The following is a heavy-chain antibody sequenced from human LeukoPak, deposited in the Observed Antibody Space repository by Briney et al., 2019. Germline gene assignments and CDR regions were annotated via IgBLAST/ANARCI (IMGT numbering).Heavy chain of an antibody. CDR2: IKKTGSET. V-gene: IGHV3-7*01. Sequence: PPGGSLRLSCAASGFTFSHFWMSWVRQAPGKGLEWVAYIKKTGSETYYVDSVKGRFTITRDNARNSLFLQMYSLRAEDTAVYFCAREDGYCSGGNCYSYSDSWGQGTLVTVSS. CDR3: AREDGYCSGGNCYSYSDS. J-gene: IGHJ4*02. D-gene: IGHD2-15*01. CDR1: GFTFSHFW.